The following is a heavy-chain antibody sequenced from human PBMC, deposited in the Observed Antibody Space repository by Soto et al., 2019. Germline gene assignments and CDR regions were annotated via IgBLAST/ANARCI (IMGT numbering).Heavy chain of an antibody. CDR1: GGSISSYY. D-gene: IGHD3-3*01. Sequence: PSETLSLTCTVSGGSISSYYWSWIRQPPGKGLEWIGYIYYSGGTNYNPSLKSRVTISVDTSKNQFSLKLSSVTAADTAVYYCARAPETPSILGVALPYFFDYWGQGALVTVSS. V-gene: IGHV4-59*12. CDR3: ARAPETPSILGVALPYFFDY. J-gene: IGHJ4*02. CDR2: IYYSGGT.